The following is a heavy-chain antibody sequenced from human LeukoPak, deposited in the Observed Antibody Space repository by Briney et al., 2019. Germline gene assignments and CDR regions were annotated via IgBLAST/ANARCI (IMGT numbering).Heavy chain of an antibody. J-gene: IGHJ5*02. CDR3: ARDSSGHYNWFDP. CDR2: IIPIFGTA. CDR1: GGTFSSYA. Sequence: ASVKVSCKASGGTFSSYAISWVRQAPGQGLEWMGGIIPIFGTANYAQKFQGRVTITADESTSTAYMELGSLRSEDTAVYYCARDSSGHYNWFDPWGQGTLVTVSS. D-gene: IGHD3-22*01. V-gene: IGHV1-69*13.